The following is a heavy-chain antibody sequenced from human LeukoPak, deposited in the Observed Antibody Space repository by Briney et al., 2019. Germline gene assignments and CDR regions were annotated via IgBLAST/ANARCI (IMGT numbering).Heavy chain of an antibody. J-gene: IGHJ6*02. CDR3: ARSDPTNWLPRAYYYGMDV. CDR1: GYTFTGYY. CDR2: INPNIGGT. Sequence: ASLKVSCKASGYTFTGYYMHWGRQAPGQGLEWMGWINPNIGGTNNAQKFQGRVTMTRATSISTAYMELSRLRYDDTAVDYCARSDPTNWLPRAYYYGMDVWGQGTMVTVSS. V-gene: IGHV1-2*02. D-gene: IGHD3-9*01.